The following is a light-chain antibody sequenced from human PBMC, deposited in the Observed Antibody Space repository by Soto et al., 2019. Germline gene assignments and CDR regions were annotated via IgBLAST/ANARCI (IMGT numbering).Light chain of an antibody. J-gene: IGLJ2*01. CDR1: SSNIGAGYN. CDR3: QSYDSSLSEVV. Sequence: QLVLTQPPSVSGAPGQRVTISCTGSSSNIGAGYNVHWYQQLPGTAPKLLIYANSNRPSGVPDRFSGSKSGTSASLAITGLQAEDEADYYCQSYDSSLSEVVFGGGTKVTVL. CDR2: ANS. V-gene: IGLV1-40*01.